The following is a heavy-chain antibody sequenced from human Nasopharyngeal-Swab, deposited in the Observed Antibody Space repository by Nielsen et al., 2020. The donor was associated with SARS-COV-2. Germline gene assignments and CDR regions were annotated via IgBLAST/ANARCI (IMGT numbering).Heavy chain of an antibody. D-gene: IGHD4-17*01. Sequence: SQTLSLTCAISGDRVSSSSAACHWIRQSPSRGLEWLGRTYYRSKWYNDYAVSVKSRININTDTSKNQFSLHMNSVTTEDTALYYCARARGAYGDYYYYYYTDVWGKGTTVTVSS. CDR3: ARARGAYGDYYYYYYTDV. J-gene: IGHJ6*03. CDR1: GDRVSSSSAA. CDR2: TYYRSKWYN. V-gene: IGHV6-1*01.